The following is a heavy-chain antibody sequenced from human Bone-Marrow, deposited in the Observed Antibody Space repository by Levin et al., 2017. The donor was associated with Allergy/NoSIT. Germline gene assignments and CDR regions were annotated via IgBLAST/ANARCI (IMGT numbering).Heavy chain of an antibody. D-gene: IGHD6-6*01. CDR2: IWYDGSNK. Sequence: GGSLRLSCAASGFTFSSYGMHWVRQAPGKGLEWVAVIWYDGSNKYYADSVKGRFTISRDNSKNTLYLQMNSLRAEDTAVYYCARDLSPIPGSSSPVDYWGQGTLVTVSS. J-gene: IGHJ4*02. CDR1: GFTFSSYG. V-gene: IGHV3-33*01. CDR3: ARDLSPIPGSSSPVDY.